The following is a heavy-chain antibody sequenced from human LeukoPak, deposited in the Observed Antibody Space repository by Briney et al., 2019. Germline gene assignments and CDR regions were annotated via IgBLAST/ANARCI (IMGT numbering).Heavy chain of an antibody. CDR1: GFTFSDDY. CDR3: ARDLYYYDSSGYY. CDR2: ISSSGSTI. D-gene: IGHD3-22*01. Sequence: GGSLRLSCAASGFTFSDDYMSWIRQAAGNGLEWVSYISSSGSTIYYADSVKGRFTISRDNAKNSLYLQMNSLRAEDTAVYYCARDLYYYDSSGYYWGQGTLVTVSS. J-gene: IGHJ4*02. V-gene: IGHV3-11*04.